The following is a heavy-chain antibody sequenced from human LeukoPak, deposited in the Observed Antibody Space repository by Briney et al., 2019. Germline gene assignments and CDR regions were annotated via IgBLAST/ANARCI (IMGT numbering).Heavy chain of an antibody. CDR3: ARVGDFWSGPITNLFDP. J-gene: IGHJ5*02. CDR1: GGSISSYY. V-gene: IGHV4-59*08. D-gene: IGHD3-3*01. CDR2: IYYSGST. Sequence: SETLSLTCTVSGGSISSYYWSWLRQPPGKGLEWIGYIYYSGSTNYNPSLKSRVTISVDTSKNQFSLKLSSVTAADTAVYYCARVGDFWSGPITNLFDPWGQGTLVTVSS.